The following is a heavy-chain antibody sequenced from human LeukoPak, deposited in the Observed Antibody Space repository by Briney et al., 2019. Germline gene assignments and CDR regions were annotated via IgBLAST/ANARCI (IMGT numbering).Heavy chain of an antibody. J-gene: IGHJ4*02. CDR2: IYSGGRT. Sequence: GGFLRLSCSASGFTVSNNYMSWVRRPPGKGIEWVSVIYSGGRTYYADSVRGRYTISRDNSKNTLYLQMNSLRAEDTAVYYCAARIAMAGTISFDYWGQGTLVTVSS. V-gene: IGHV3-66*01. CDR1: GFTVSNNY. D-gene: IGHD6-19*01. CDR3: AARIAMAGTISFDY.